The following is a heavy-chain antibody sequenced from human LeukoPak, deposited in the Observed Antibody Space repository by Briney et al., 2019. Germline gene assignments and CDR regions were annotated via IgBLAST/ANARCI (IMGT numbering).Heavy chain of an antibody. V-gene: IGHV1-69*05. CDR3: ARDYSSYGDYAAGY. CDR1: GGTFSSYA. D-gene: IGHD4-17*01. CDR2: IIPIFGTA. J-gene: IGHJ4*01. Sequence: SVKVSCKASGGTFSSYAISWVRQARGQGLEWMGGIIPIFGTANYAQKFQGRVTITTDESTSTAYMELSSLRSEDTAVYYCARDYSSYGDYAAGYWGQEPWSPSPQ.